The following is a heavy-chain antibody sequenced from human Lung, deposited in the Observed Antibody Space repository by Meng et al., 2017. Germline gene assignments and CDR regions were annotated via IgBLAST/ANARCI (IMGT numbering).Heavy chain of an antibody. V-gene: IGHV1-18*01. CDR3: VSERGGGSFDY. D-gene: IGHD3-10*01. Sequence: QVQVVQSGAEGKEPGASVKVSCKASGYTFTTYGLSWVRQAPGQGLEWMGWISAYNGNTKYAQKVQGRVTMTRDTSTTTAYIELRNLRSDDTAVYYCVSERGGGSFDYWGQGTLVTVSS. CDR2: ISAYNGNT. CDR1: GYTFTTYG. J-gene: IGHJ4*02.